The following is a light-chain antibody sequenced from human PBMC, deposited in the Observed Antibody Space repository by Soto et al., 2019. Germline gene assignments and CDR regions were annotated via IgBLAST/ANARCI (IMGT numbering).Light chain of an antibody. Sequence: ESKMNQSPSTLSSSVGDRVTITCRASQSISTWLAWYQQKPGKAPNLLIDKASSLKSGGPSRFSGSGSGTEFTLTISNLQPDDFATYYSQQYDTYWTFGQGTKVDI. J-gene: IGKJ1*01. V-gene: IGKV1-5*03. CDR2: KAS. CDR3: QQYDTYWT. CDR1: QSISTW.